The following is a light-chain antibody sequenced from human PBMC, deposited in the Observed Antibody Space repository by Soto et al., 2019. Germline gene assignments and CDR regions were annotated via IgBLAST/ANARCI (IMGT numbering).Light chain of an antibody. Sequence: EIVLTQSPGTLSLSPGERATLSCRASQSVSSSYLAWYQQKPGQAPRLLIYGASSRATGIPDSFSGSGSGTDFPLTINRLEPEDFAVYYCQQYGSSPITFGQGTRLEIK. V-gene: IGKV3-20*01. CDR1: QSVSSSY. CDR3: QQYGSSPIT. J-gene: IGKJ5*01. CDR2: GAS.